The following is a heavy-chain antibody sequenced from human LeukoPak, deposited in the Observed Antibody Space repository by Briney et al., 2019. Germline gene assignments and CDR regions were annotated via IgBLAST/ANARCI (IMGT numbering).Heavy chain of an antibody. CDR3: ARALGDGYNY. V-gene: IGHV1-2*02. J-gene: IGHJ4*02. Sequence: ASVKVSCKASGYTFTSYGISWVRQAPGQGLEWMGWINPNSGGTNYAQKFQGRVTMTRDTSISTAYMELSRLRSDDTAVYYCARALGDGYNYWGQGTLVTVSS. CDR1: GYTFTSYG. D-gene: IGHD5-24*01. CDR2: INPNSGGT.